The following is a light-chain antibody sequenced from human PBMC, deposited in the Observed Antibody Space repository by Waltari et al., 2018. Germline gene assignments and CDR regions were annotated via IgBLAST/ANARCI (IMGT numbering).Light chain of an antibody. CDR1: QSVSNN. V-gene: IGKV3-15*01. CDR2: GAS. J-gene: IGKJ2*01. Sequence: EIVMTQSPATLSVSPGERATLSCRASQSVSNNLAWYQQKPGQAPRLLIFGASTRATGIPGRFSGSVSGTEFTLTISSLQSEDSAVYYCQQYNNWPPFTFGQGTNLEIK. CDR3: QQYNNWPPFT.